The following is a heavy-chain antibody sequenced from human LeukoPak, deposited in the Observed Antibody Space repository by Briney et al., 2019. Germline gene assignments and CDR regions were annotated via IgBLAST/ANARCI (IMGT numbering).Heavy chain of an antibody. D-gene: IGHD6-19*01. CDR3: AKDRQQWLPLYYFDY. CDR1: GFTFSSYG. J-gene: IGHJ4*02. V-gene: IGHV3-23*01. CDR2: ISGSGGST. Sequence: GGSLRLSCAASGFTFSSYGMSWVRQAPGKGLEWVSAISGSGGSTYYADSVKGRFTISRDNSKNTLYLQMSSLRAEDTAVYYCAKDRQQWLPLYYFDYWGQGTLVTVSS.